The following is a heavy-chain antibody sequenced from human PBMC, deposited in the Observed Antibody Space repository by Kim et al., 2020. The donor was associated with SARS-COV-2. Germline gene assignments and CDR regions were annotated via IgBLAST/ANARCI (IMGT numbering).Heavy chain of an antibody. V-gene: IGHV1-69*04. J-gene: IGHJ6*02. Sequence: FQGRVTITADKSTSTAYMELSSLRSEDTAVYYCAREDIVATIYYYYGMDVWGQGTTVTVSS. CDR3: AREDIVATIYYYYGMDV. D-gene: IGHD5-12*01.